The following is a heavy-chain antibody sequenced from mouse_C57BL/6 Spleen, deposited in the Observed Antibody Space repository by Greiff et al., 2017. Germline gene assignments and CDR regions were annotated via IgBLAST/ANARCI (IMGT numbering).Heavy chain of an antibody. V-gene: IGHV1-18*01. J-gene: IGHJ3*01. CDR1: GYTFTDYN. Sequence: VQLQQSGPELVKPGASVKIPCKASGYTFTDYNMDWVKQSHGKSLGWIGDINPNNGGTIYNHKFKGKATLTVDKSSSTAYMELRSLTSEDTAVYYCAINYVAWFAYWGQGTLVTVSA. CDR2: INPNNGGT. CDR3: AINYVAWFAY. D-gene: IGHD2-1*01.